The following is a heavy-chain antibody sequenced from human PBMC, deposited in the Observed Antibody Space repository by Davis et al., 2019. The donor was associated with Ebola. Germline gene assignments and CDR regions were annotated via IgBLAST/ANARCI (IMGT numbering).Heavy chain of an antibody. CDR2: IYHSGST. V-gene: IGHV4-30-2*01. Sequence: MPSETLSLTCAVSGGSISSGGYSWSWIRQPPGKGLEWIGYIYHSGSTYYNPSLKSRVTISVDRSKNQFSLKLSSVTAADTAVYYCARGLWILNWFDPWGQGTLVTVSS. CDR1: GGSISSGGYS. CDR3: ARGLWILNWFDP. J-gene: IGHJ5*02. D-gene: IGHD5-18*01.